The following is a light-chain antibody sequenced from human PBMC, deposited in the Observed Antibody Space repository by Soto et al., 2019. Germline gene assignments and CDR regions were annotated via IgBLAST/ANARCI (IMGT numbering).Light chain of an antibody. V-gene: IGLV2-18*02. CDR1: SSDVGSYNR. CDR2: EVS. Sequence: QSVLTQPPSVSGSPGQSVAISCTGTSSDVGSYNRVSWYQQPPGAAPKLMIYEVSNRPSGVPDRFSVSKAGNTASLTISGLQAEDEADYYCNSYTGSSTYVFGTGTHLTVL. CDR3: NSYTGSSTYV. J-gene: IGLJ1*01.